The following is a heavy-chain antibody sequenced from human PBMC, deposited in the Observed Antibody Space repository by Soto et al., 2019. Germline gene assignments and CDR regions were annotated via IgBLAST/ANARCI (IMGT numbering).Heavy chain of an antibody. J-gene: IGHJ4*02. V-gene: IGHV3-30-3*01. CDR1: GFTFSSYA. CDR3: ARRRKGGEYYFDY. D-gene: IGHD3-16*01. CDR2: ISYDATNK. Sequence: QVQLVESGGGVVQPGRSLRLSCEVSGFTFSSYAMHWVRQAPGKGLEWVAIISYDATNKYYADSVEGRFTISRDNSKNTLYLQMNSLRAEDTAVYYGARRRKGGEYYFDYWGQGTLVTVSS.